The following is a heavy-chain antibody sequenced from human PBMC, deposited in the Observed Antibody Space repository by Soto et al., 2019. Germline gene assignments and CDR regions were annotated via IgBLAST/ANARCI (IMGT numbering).Heavy chain of an antibody. CDR2: ISYDGSNK. D-gene: IGHD3-10*01. CDR3: AKGGSGSHNWFDP. J-gene: IGHJ5*02. CDR1: GFTFSSYG. Sequence: PGGSLRLSCSASGFTFSSYGMHWVCQAPGKGLEWAAVISYDGSNKYYADSVKGRFTISRDNSKNTLYLQMNSLRAEDTAVYYCAKGGSGSHNWFDPWGQGTLVTVSS. V-gene: IGHV3-30*18.